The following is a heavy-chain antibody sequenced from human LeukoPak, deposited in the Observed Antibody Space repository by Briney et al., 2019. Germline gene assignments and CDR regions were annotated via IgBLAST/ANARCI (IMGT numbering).Heavy chain of an antibody. D-gene: IGHD3-22*01. Sequence: PGGSLRLSCAASGFTFDDYAMHWVRQAPGKGLEWVSLISGDGGSTYYADSVKGRFTISRDNSKNSLYLQMNRLRTEDTALYYCAKDYYDSSGYSVDYWGQGTLVTVSS. J-gene: IGHJ4*02. V-gene: IGHV3-43*02. CDR3: AKDYYDSSGYSVDY. CDR1: GFTFDDYA. CDR2: ISGDGGST.